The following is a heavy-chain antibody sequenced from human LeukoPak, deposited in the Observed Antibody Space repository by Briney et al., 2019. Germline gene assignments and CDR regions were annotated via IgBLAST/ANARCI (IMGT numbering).Heavy chain of an antibody. CDR3: ARGKDYYGSGPFDY. CDR1: GYTFTSYG. J-gene: IGHJ4*02. V-gene: IGHV1-18*01. Sequence: GASVKVSCKASGYTFTSYGINWVRQAPGQGLGWMGWISVYNGNTNYAQKLQGRVTMTTDTSTSTAYMELRSLRSDDTAVYYCARGKDYYGSGPFDYWGQGTPVTVSS. D-gene: IGHD3-10*01. CDR2: ISVYNGNT.